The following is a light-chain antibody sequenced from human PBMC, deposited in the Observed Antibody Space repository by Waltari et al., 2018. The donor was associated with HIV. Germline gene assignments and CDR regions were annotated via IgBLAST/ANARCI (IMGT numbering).Light chain of an antibody. CDR1: SSDIGAYDS. J-gene: IGLJ3*02. V-gene: IGLV2-8*01. CDR3: SSYGDSLRVL. Sequence: QSALTQPPSASGSLGQSVTISCTGSSSDIGAYDSVSWFQQHPRSAPRLLLYEVTRLPSTVSDRFAGSRSGSPAFLTVAGLQPDDEATYFCSSYGDSLRVLFGGGTNVTGL. CDR2: EVT.